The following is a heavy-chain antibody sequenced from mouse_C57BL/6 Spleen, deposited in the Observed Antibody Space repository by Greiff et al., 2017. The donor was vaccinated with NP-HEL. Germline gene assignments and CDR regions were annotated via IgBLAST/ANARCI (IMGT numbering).Heavy chain of an antibody. Sequence: VQLQESVPELVKPGASVKISCKASGYAFSSSWMNWVKQRPGKGLEWIGRIYPGDGDTNYNGKFKGKATLTADKSSSTAYMQLSSLTSEDSAVYFCARSYGNYFDYWGQGTTLTVSS. CDR3: ARSYGNYFDY. CDR1: GYAFSSSW. CDR2: IYPGDGDT. V-gene: IGHV1-82*01. D-gene: IGHD2-1*01. J-gene: IGHJ2*01.